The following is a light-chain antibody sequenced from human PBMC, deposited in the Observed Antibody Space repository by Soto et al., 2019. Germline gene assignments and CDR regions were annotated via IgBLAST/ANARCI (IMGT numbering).Light chain of an antibody. CDR3: AAWDDSLSGRV. J-gene: IGLJ2*01. CDR1: SSNIGSNY. CDR2: RNN. Sequence: QSVLTHPPSASGTPGQRVTISCSGSSSNIGSNYVYWYQQLPGTAPKLLIYRNNQRPSGVPDRFSGSKSGTSASLAISGLRSEDEADYYCAAWDDSLSGRVFGGGTQLTVL. V-gene: IGLV1-47*01.